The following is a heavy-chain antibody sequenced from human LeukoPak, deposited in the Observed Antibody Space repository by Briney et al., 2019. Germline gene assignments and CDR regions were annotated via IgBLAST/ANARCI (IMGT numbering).Heavy chain of an antibody. J-gene: IGHJ4*02. D-gene: IGHD2-21*02. CDR1: GDSISSYY. Sequence: SETLSLTCTVSGDSISSYYWSWIRQPAGKGLEWIGRIYASGTTNYNPSLKSRVTRSVDTSKNEFSLNLISVTAADTAVFYCARQGMGDHRVFDYWGQGTLVTVSS. V-gene: IGHV4-4*07. CDR2: IYASGTT. CDR3: ARQGMGDHRVFDY.